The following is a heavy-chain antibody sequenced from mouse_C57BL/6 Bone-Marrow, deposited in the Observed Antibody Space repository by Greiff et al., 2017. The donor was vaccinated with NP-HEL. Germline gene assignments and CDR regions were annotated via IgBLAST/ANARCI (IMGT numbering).Heavy chain of an antibody. J-gene: IGHJ3*01. CDR1: GYTFTSYT. V-gene: IGHV1-4*01. CDR2: INPSSGYT. CDR3: ARSYGGAY. Sequence: VQRVESGAELARPGASVKMSCKASGYTFTSYTMHWVKQRPGQGLEWIGYINPSSGYTKYNQKFKDKATLTADKSSSTAYMQLSSLTSEDSAVYYCARSYGGAYWGQGTLVTVSA. D-gene: IGHD2-12*01.